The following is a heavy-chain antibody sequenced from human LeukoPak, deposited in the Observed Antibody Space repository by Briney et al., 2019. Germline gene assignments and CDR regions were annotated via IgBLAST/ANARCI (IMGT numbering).Heavy chain of an antibody. Sequence: EASVKVSCRASGGTFSSYAISWVRQAPGQGLEWMGRIIPIFGTANYAQKFQGRVTITADESTSTAYMELSSLRSEDTAVYYCARSPISYDSTFSVDYWGQGTLVTVSS. CDR1: GGTFSSYA. J-gene: IGHJ4*02. CDR3: ARSPISYDSTFSVDY. CDR2: IIPIFGTA. V-gene: IGHV1-69*13. D-gene: IGHD3-22*01.